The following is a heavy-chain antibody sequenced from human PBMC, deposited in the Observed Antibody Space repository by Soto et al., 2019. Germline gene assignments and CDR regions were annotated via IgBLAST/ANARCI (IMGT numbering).Heavy chain of an antibody. CDR1: GGSISSYY. J-gene: IGHJ4*02. CDR2: IYYSGST. V-gene: IGHV4-59*08. Sequence: SETLSLTCTVSGGSISSYYWSWIRQPPGKGLEWIGYIYYSGSTNYNPPLKSRVTISVDTSKNQFSLKVSSVTAADTAVYYCARHSTGYYYSYFDYWGPGTLVTVSS. D-gene: IGHD3-22*01. CDR3: ARHSTGYYYSYFDY.